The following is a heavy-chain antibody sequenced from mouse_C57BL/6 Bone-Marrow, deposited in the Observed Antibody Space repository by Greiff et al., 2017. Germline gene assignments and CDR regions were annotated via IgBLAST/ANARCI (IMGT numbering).Heavy chain of an antibody. D-gene: IGHD2-4*01. CDR1: GFNIKDDY. CDR3: TTRTTMITSYAMDY. Sequence: VQLKQSGAELVRPGASVKLSCTASGFNIKDDYMHWVKQRPEQGLEWIGWIDPENGDTEYASKFQGKATITADTSSNTAYLQLSSLTSEDTAVYYCTTRTTMITSYAMDYWGQGTSVTVSS. V-gene: IGHV14-4*01. J-gene: IGHJ4*01. CDR2: IDPENGDT.